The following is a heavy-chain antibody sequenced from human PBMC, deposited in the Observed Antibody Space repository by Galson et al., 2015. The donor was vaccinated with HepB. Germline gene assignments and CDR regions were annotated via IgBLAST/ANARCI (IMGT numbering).Heavy chain of an antibody. Sequence: SLSLSCAASGFTFSSYAMSWVRQAPGKGLEWVSAISGSGGSTYYADSVKGRFTISRDNSKNTLYLQMNSLRAEDTAVYYCAKDVGVVVPAASDYWGQGTLVTVSS. CDR1: GFTFSSYA. CDR3: AKDVGVVVPAASDY. J-gene: IGHJ4*02. V-gene: IGHV3-23*01. CDR2: ISGSGGST. D-gene: IGHD2-2*01.